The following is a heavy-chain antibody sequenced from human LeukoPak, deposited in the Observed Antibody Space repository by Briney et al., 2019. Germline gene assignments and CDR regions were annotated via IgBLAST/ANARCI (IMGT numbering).Heavy chain of an antibody. CDR3: ARFYFPTHFDD. CDR1: GGSISNYY. CDR2: IYYSGST. D-gene: IGHD2/OR15-2a*01. J-gene: IGHJ4*02. V-gene: IGHV4-59*01. Sequence: SETLSLTCTVSGGSISNYYWSWIRQPPGKGLEWIGYIYYSGSTNYNPSLKRRVTISVDTSKNQFSLKLSYVTAADTAVYYCARFYFPTHFDDWGQGTLITVSS.